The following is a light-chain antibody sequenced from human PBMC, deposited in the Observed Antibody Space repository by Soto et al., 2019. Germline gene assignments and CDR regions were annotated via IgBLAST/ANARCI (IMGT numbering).Light chain of an antibody. Sequence: VLTQSPHTRCLAPGGSDTLSCRASRSVSSYLAWYQQKPGQAPRLLIYDASNRPTDIPDRFSGSGSGTDFTLTISRLELEDFAVYYCQKRSNWPLTCGQGTRLEIK. CDR1: RSVSSY. V-gene: IGKV3-11*01. CDR3: QKRSNWPLT. CDR2: DAS. J-gene: IGKJ5*01.